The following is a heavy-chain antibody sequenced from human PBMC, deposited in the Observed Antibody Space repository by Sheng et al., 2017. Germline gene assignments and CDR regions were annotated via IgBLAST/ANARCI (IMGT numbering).Heavy chain of an antibody. CDR2: IRSKANSYAT. D-gene: IGHD3-22*01. J-gene: IGHJ4*02. V-gene: IGHV3-73*02. CDR3: TSAYYDSSGYFFFEY. CDR1: GFIFSGTA. Sequence: EVQLVESGGGLVQPGGSLKLSCASSGFIFSGTAMHWVRQASGKGLDWVGRIRSKANSYATSYAESVKGRFTISRDDSKSTAYLQMNSLKSEDTAVYYCTSAYYDSSGYFFFEYWGQGTLVTVSS.